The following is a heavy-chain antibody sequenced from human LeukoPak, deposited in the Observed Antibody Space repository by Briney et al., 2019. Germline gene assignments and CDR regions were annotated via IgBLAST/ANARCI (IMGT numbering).Heavy chain of an antibody. V-gene: IGHV3-33*01. CDR1: GFTFSSYG. CDR2: IWYDGSNK. J-gene: IGHJ4*02. CDR3: ARDSIFVSSGCYRPTYFDY. Sequence: GGSLRLSCAASGFTFSSYGMHWVRQAPGKGLEWVAVIWYDGSNKYCADSVKGRFTISRDNSKNTLYLQMNSLRAEDTAVYYCARDSIFVSSGCYRPTYFDYWGQGTLVTVSS. D-gene: IGHD3-22*01.